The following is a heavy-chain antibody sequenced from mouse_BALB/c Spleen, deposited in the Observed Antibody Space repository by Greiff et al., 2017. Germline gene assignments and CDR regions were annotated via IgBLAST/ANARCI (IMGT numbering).Heavy chain of an antibody. D-gene: IGHD2-10*01. V-gene: IGHV5-6*03. CDR3: ARAYYGNYGFYYAMDY. Sequence: EVKLMESGGGLVKPGGSLKLSCAASGFTFSSYGMSWVRQTPDKRLEWVATISSGGSYTYYPDSVKGRFTISRDNAKNTLYLQMSSLKSEDTAMYYCARAYYGNYGFYYAMDYWGQGTSVTVSS. CDR2: ISSGGSYT. J-gene: IGHJ4*01. CDR1: GFTFSSYG.